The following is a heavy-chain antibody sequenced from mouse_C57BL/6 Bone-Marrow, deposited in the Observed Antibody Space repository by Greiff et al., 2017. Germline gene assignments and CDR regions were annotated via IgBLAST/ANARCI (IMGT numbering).Heavy chain of an antibody. Sequence: VQLQQPGAELVKPGASVKLSCKASGYTFTSYWMHWVKQRPGQGLEWIGMIHPNSGSTNYNEKFKSKATLTVDKSSSTAYMQLSSLTSEDSAVYYCARPSTVPYWYFDVWGTGTTVTVSS. CDR3: ARPSTVPYWYFDV. CDR2: IHPNSGST. V-gene: IGHV1-64*01. J-gene: IGHJ1*03. CDR1: GYTFTSYW. D-gene: IGHD1-1*01.